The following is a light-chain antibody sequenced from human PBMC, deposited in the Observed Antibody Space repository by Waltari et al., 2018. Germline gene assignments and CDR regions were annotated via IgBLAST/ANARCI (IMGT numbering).Light chain of an antibody. J-gene: IGKJ4*01. CDR2: AAS. V-gene: IGKV1-39*01. Sequence: DIQMTQSPSSLSASVVDRVTITCRASQSISSYLNWYQQKPGKAPKLLIYAASSLQSGVPSRFSGSGSGTDFTLTISSLQPEDSATYYCQQSYSTPLTFGGGTKVEIK. CDR3: QQSYSTPLT. CDR1: QSISSY.